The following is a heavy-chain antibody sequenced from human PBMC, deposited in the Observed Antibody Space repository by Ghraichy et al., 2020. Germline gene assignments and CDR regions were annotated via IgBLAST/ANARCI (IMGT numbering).Heavy chain of an antibody. CDR2: ISGSGINT. Sequence: GGSLRLSCAASGFTYNKYWMSWVRQAPGKGLEFVSAISGSGINTFYADSVKGRFTISRDNSKNTLYLLLNSLRAEDTAVYSCAKVHSSGWYQVKSGPFDYWGQGTLLTVSS. V-gene: IGHV3-23*01. CDR3: AKVHSSGWYQVKSGPFDY. J-gene: IGHJ4*02. D-gene: IGHD6-19*01. CDR1: GFTYNKYW.